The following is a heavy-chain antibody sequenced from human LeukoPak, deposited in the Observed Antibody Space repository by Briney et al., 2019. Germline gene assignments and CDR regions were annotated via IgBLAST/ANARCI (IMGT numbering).Heavy chain of an antibody. CDR1: GFTFSSYA. V-gene: IGHV3-23*01. J-gene: IGHJ6*03. CDR2: FSGSGGTT. CDR3: ANGNRCTSPNCLGYYYFYMDV. D-gene: IGHD2-8*01. Sequence: PGGSLRLSCAASGFTFSSYAMNWVRQAPGRGLEWVSGFSGSGGTTYYADSVKGRFTISRDNSKNTLYLQMNSLRAEDTAVYYCANGNRCTSPNCLGYYYFYMDVWGKGTTVTVCS.